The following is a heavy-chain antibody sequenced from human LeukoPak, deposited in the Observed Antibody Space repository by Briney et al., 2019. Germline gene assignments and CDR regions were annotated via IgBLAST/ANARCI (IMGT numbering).Heavy chain of an antibody. CDR1: GFTFSSDG. Sequence: PGGSLRLSCAGSGFTFSSDGMNWVRQAPGKGLEWVSAISGSGAHTFYADSVKGRFTVSRDNFNDTLYLHMNSLRVEDTAIYYCARDWFNDYWGQGTLVTVSS. CDR2: ISGSGAHT. V-gene: IGHV3-23*01. D-gene: IGHD3-9*01. CDR3: ARDWFNDY. J-gene: IGHJ4*02.